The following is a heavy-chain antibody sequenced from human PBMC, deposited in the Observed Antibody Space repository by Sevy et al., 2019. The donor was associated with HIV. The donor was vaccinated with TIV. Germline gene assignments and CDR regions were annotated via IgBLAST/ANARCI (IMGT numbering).Heavy chain of an antibody. D-gene: IGHD2-2*01. CDR1: GYTFSNYW. Sequence: GESLKISCKGSGYTFSNYWIVWVRQMPGNGLEWMGVIYPGDSVTRYSPSFQGQVTMSADKSTSTAYLQWSSLKTSDTAIYYCARYPIVVVPAAEYYFDYWGQGTLVTVSS. CDR3: ARYPIVVVPAAEYYFDY. CDR2: IYPGDSVT. J-gene: IGHJ4*02. V-gene: IGHV5-51*01.